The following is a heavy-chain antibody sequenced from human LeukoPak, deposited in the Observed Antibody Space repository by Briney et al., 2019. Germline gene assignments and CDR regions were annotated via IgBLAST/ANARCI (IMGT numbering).Heavy chain of an antibody. CDR1: GFTSDDYA. CDR3: VKVIHSVWFQGAFDW. V-gene: IGHV3-9*02. D-gene: IGHD6-19*01. J-gene: IGHJ3*01. Sequence: DPGGSLRLSCAASGFTSDDYAMHWVRQAPGKGLEWVSGFNRRTGMIGYADSVKGRFTISRDSAKSSLYLQMNSLRVEDTAFHYCVKVIHSVWFQGAFDWWGQGTMVTVSS. CDR2: FNRRTGMI.